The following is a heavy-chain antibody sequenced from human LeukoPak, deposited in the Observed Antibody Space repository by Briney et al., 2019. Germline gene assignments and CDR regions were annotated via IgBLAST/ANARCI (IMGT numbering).Heavy chain of an antibody. D-gene: IGHD3-16*02. CDR2: IYYSGST. CDR3: ASSSVWGSYRIVDY. V-gene: IGHV4-61*05. J-gene: IGHJ4*02. Sequence: PSETLSLTCTVSGGSISSTSYYWGWIRQPPGKGLEWIGYIYYSGSTNYNPSLKSRVTISVDTSKNQFSLKLSSVTAADTAVYYCASSSVWGSYRIVDYWGQGTLVTVSS. CDR1: GGSISSTSYY.